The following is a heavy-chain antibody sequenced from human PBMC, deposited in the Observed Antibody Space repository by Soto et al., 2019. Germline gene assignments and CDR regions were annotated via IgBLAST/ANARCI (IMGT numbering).Heavy chain of an antibody. CDR1: GGSISSGDYY. V-gene: IGHV4-30-4*01. J-gene: IGHJ4*02. CDR2: IYYSGST. Sequence: QVQLQESGPGLVKPSQTLSLTCTVSGGSISSGDYYWSWIRQPPGKGLEWIGYIYYSGSTYYNPSLKSRVTRSVDTYKIQFDLKLSYVTAADTAVYYCDRAGNYDSSGYYEDYCGQGTLVTVSS. CDR3: DRAGNYDSSGYYEDY. D-gene: IGHD3-22*01.